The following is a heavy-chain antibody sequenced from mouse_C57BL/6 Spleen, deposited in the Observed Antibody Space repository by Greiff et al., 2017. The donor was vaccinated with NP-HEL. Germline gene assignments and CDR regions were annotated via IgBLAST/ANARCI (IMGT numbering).Heavy chain of an antibody. J-gene: IGHJ2*01. CDR3: ARNYSNYEGYFDY. CDR2: IYPGDGDT. V-gene: IGHV1-82*01. D-gene: IGHD2-5*01. CDR1: GYAFSSSW. Sequence: QVQLKQSGPELVKPGASVKISCKASGYAFSSSWMNWVKQRPGKGLEWIGRIYPGDGDTNYNGKFKGKATLTADKSSSTAYMQLSSLTSEDSAVYCCARNYSNYEGYFDYWGQGTTLTVSS.